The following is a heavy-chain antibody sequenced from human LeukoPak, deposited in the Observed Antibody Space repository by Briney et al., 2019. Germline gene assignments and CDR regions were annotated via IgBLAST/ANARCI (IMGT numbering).Heavy chain of an antibody. CDR3: ARDSRTTSFPDFDY. Sequence: SGGSLRLSCAASGFTFSSYAMHWVRQAPGKGLEYVSAISSNGGSTYYANSVKGRFTISRDNSKNTLYLQMGSLRAEDMAVYYCARDSRTTSFPDFDYWGQGTLVTVSS. V-gene: IGHV3-64*01. D-gene: IGHD2/OR15-2a*01. CDR1: GFTFSSYA. CDR2: ISSNGGST. J-gene: IGHJ4*02.